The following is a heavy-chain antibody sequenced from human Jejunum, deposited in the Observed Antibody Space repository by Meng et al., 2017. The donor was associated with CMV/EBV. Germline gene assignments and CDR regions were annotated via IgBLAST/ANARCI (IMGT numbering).Heavy chain of an antibody. J-gene: IGHJ4*02. CDR3: ARETLELGY. CDR2: ITSSGSTK. Sequence: SCAASGFTFSSYEMIWVRQAPGKGLEWLSYITSSGSTKYYADSVKGRFTISRDNAKNSLYLQMNSLRAEDTAVYYCARETLELGYWGQGTLVTVSS. CDR1: GFTFSSYE. V-gene: IGHV3-48*03. D-gene: IGHD1-1*01.